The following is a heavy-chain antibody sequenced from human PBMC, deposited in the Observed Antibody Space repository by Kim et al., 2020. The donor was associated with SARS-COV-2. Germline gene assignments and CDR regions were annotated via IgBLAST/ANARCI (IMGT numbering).Heavy chain of an antibody. CDR3: ARQGSSWDYLDY. D-gene: IGHD6-13*01. J-gene: IGHJ4*02. V-gene: IGHV4-39*01. Sequence: YYPAIQSRPTIAGDTSKNQFSLKRSSVTAADTAVYYCARQGSSWDYLDYWGQGSLVTVSS.